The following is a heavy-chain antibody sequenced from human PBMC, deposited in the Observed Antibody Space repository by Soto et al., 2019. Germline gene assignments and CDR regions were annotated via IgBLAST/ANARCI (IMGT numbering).Heavy chain of an antibody. CDR3: VRLGTTYYFDY. Sequence: EVQLVESGGGLVQPGGSLRLSCAASGFTFSSYAMHWVRQAPGKGLECVSAINSNGGSTYYANSVKGRFTISRDNSKNTLYLQMGSLRAEDMAVYYCVRLGTTYYFDYWGQGTLVTVSS. V-gene: IGHV3-64*01. CDR1: GFTFSSYA. CDR2: INSNGGST. D-gene: IGHD4-17*01. J-gene: IGHJ4*02.